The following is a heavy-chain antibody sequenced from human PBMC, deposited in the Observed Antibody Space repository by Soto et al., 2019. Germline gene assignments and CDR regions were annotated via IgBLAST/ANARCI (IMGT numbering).Heavy chain of an antibody. CDR3: ATSYGDYSVY. CDR1: GFTFTNNW. Sequence: VQLVESGGGLVQPGGSLRLSCTASGFTFTNNWMHWFRQPPGTGLVWLSRINSDGSGANYADSVKGRFTISRDNAKNTLFLNMNSLRAEDTALYFCATSYGDYSVYWGQGILVTVSS. V-gene: IGHV3-74*01. J-gene: IGHJ4*02. D-gene: IGHD4-17*01. CDR2: INSDGSGA.